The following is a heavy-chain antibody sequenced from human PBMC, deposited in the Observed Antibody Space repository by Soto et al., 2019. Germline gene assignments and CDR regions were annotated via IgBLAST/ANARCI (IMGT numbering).Heavy chain of an antibody. D-gene: IGHD6-13*01. CDR2: THYRSKWYN. V-gene: IGHV6-1*01. J-gene: IGHJ6*02. CDR1: GDSVSSNSAA. Sequence: SQTLSLTCAISGDSVSSNSAAWNWVRQSPSRGLEWLGRTHYRSKWYNDYAVSVKSRITINPDTSKNQFSLQLNSVTPEDTAVYYCARVKAAAAGTRNYYSYGMDVWGQGTMVTVSS. CDR3: ARVKAAAAGTRNYYSYGMDV.